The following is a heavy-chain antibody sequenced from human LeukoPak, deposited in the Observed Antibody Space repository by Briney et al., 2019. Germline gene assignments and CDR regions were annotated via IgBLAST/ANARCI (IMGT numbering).Heavy chain of an antibody. J-gene: IGHJ4*02. CDR3: AREKAGIAVAGTGEGFDY. Sequence: GGSLRLSCAASGFTVSNNYMSWVRQAPGKGLEWVSPIYSDGSKYYSASVNGRFTISRDNSKKTLYLQMNCLRAEDTAVYYCAREKAGIAVAGTGEGFDYWGQGTLVTVSS. V-gene: IGHV3-66*01. CDR2: IYSDGSK. D-gene: IGHD6-19*01. CDR1: GFTVSNNY.